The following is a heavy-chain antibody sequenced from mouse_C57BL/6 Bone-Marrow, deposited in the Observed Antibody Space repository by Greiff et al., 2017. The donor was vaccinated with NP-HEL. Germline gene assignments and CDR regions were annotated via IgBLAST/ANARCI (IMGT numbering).Heavy chain of an antibody. CDR3: QGGRQLRLGYFDY. Sequence: QVQLQQSGAELVKPGASVKISCKASGYAFSSYWMNWVKQRPGKGLEWIGQIYPGDGDTNYNGKFKGKATLTADKYSSTAYMQLSSLTSEDSAVYFWQGGRQLRLGYFDYWGQGTTLTVSS. CDR1: GYAFSSYW. V-gene: IGHV1-80*01. CDR2: IYPGDGDT. J-gene: IGHJ2*01. D-gene: IGHD3-2*02.